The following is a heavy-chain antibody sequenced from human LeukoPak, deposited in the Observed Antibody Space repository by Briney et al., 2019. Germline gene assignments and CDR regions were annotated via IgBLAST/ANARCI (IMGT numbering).Heavy chain of an antibody. J-gene: IGHJ4*02. D-gene: IGHD2-21*01. CDR2: IWFDGSNK. CDR1: GFTVSNNY. Sequence: GGSLRLSCAASGFTVSNNYMTWVRQAPGKGLEWVAVIWFDGSNKYYADSVKGRFTISRDNSKNTLYLQMNSLRAEDTAVYYCARDREWGCSYCSSRGQGTLVTVSS. V-gene: IGHV3-33*08. CDR3: ARDREWGCSYCSS.